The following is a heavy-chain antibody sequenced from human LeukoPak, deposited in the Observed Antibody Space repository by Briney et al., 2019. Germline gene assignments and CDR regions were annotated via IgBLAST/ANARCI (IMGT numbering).Heavy chain of an antibody. J-gene: IGHJ6*02. Sequence: GASVKVSCKASGGTFSSYTISWVRQAPGQGPEWMGRIIPILGIANYAQKFQGRVTITADKSTSTAYMELSSLRSEDTAVYYCASGGGYSYGYIYYYYGMDVWGQGTTVTVSS. V-gene: IGHV1-69*02. CDR2: IIPILGIA. CDR1: GGTFSSYT. CDR3: ASGGGYSYGYIYYYYGMDV. D-gene: IGHD5-18*01.